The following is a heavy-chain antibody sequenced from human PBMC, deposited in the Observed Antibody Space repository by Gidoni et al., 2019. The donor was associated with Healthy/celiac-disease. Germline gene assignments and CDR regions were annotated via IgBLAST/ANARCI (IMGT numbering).Heavy chain of an antibody. CDR3: TRDYYDSSGYYVSYYYYGIDV. CDR2: IRSKAYSGTT. D-gene: IGHD3-22*01. J-gene: IGHJ6*02. CDR1: GFTFGDYA. V-gene: IGHV3-49*03. Sequence: EVQLVESGGGLVQPGRSLSLSCTVSGFTFGDYALSWFRQAPGKGLEWVGFIRSKAYSGTTEYAATVKGRYTISRDDSKSIAYLQMNSLKTEDTAVYYCTRDYYDSSGYYVSYYYYGIDVWGQGTTVTVSS.